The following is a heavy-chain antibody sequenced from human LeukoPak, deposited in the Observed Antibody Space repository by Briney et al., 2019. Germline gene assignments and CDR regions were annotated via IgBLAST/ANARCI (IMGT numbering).Heavy chain of an antibody. J-gene: IGHJ4*02. V-gene: IGHV3-23*01. CDR1: GFTFSSYA. CDR2: ISGSGGSA. CDR3: AKDLLIAVTTDFDY. D-gene: IGHD4-17*01. Sequence: GGSLRLSCAASGFTFSSYAMSWVRQAPGKGLEWVSAISGSGGSAYYADSVKGRFTISRDNSKNTLYLQMNSLRAEDTAVYYCAKDLLIAVTTDFDYWGQGTLVTVSS.